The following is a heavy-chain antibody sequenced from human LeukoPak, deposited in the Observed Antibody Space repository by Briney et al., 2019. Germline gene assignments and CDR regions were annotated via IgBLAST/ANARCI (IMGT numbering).Heavy chain of an antibody. CDR2: ITWNGDST. V-gene: IGHV3-43*01. Sequence: GGSLRLSCVASGFTFDDYNMHWVRQAPGKGLEWVSLITWNGDSTYYADSVEGRFTISRDNSKNSLSLQMNSLRTEDTALYYCAKDKWLRGYYYYYRDVWGKGTTVTVSS. CDR1: GFTFDDYN. D-gene: IGHD5-12*01. J-gene: IGHJ6*03. CDR3: AKDKWLRGYYYYYRDV.